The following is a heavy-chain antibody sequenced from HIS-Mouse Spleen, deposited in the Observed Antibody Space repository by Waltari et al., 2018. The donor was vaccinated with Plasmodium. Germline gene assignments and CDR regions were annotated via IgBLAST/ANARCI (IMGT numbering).Heavy chain of an antibody. D-gene: IGHD3-3*01. CDR1: GFTFSRYG. J-gene: IGHJ4*02. CDR3: AKEVLGYYDFWSRPDY. Sequence: QVQLVESGGGVVQPGRSLRLSCAASGFTFSRYGLHWVRQAPGKGLEWVAVISYDGRNKYYADSVKGRFTISRDNSKNTLYLQMNSLRAEDTAVYYCAKEVLGYYDFWSRPDYWGQGTLVTVSS. V-gene: IGHV3-30*18. CDR2: ISYDGRNK.